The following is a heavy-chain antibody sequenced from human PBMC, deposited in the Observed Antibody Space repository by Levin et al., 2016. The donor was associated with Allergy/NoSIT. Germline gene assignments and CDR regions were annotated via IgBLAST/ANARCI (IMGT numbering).Heavy chain of an antibody. CDR2: IYYSGST. D-gene: IGHD3-22*01. Sequence: SETLSLTCTVSGGSISSYYWSWIRQPPGKGLEWIGYIYYSGSTNYNPSLKSRVTISVDTSKNQFSLKLSSVTAADTAVYYCARGLDSSGYYEEVGAFDIWGQGTMVTVSS. V-gene: IGHV4-59*01. CDR3: ARGLDSSGYYEEVGAFDI. CDR1: GGSISSYY. J-gene: IGHJ3*02.